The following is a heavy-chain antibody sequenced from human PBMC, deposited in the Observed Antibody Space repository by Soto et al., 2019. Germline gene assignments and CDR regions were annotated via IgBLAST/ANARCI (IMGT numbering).Heavy chain of an antibody. Sequence: EVQLVESGGGLVKPGGSLRLSCAVSGFTFSTYSMNWVRQAPGKGLEGVSSISSRSSYIYYADSVQGRFTISRDDAKSSLYLQMNSLRAEDTAVYYCARDLWRTYSSGPYNDYWGQGTLVTVSS. CDR2: ISSRSSYI. J-gene: IGHJ4*02. V-gene: IGHV3-21*01. CDR3: ARDLWRTYSSGPYNDY. D-gene: IGHD6-19*01. CDR1: GFTFSTYS.